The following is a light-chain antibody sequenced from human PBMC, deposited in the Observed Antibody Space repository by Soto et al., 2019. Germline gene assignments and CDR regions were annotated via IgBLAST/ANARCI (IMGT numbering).Light chain of an antibody. CDR1: SGDVGGYNY. CDR3: ATWDDSLNGYV. CDR2: EVS. J-gene: IGLJ1*01. Sequence: QSVLAQPPSASGSPGQSVTISCTGTSGDVGGYNYVSWYQQHPGKAPKLMIYEVSKRPSGVPDRFSGSKSGNTASLTVSGLQAEDEADYYCATWDDSLNGYVFGTGTKVTVL. V-gene: IGLV2-8*01.